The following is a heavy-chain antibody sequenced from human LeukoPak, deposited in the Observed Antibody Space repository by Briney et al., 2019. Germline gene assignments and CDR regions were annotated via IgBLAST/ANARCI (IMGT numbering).Heavy chain of an antibody. D-gene: IGHD2-15*01. V-gene: IGHV1-24*01. CDR2: SDQEDGET. CDR3: ARDPFRGGSDPGVGDY. Sequence: ASVKVSCKVFGYSLIDLSIHWVRQAPGKGLEWVGGSDQEDGETTYAQKFQGRVTMTEDTYTDTAYMELSSLRSEDTAVYYCARDPFRGGSDPGVGDYWGQGTLVTVSS. J-gene: IGHJ4*02. CDR1: GYSLIDLS.